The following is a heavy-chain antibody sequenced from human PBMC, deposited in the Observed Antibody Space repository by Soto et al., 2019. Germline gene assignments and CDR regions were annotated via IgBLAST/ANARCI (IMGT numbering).Heavy chain of an antibody. Sequence: LSETLSLTCAVSGGSISSSNWWSWVRQPPGKGLEWIGEIYHSGSTNYNPSLKSRVTISVDKSKNQFSLKLSSVTAADTAVYYCARAAMGGSSWPFDYWGQGTLVTVSS. CDR3: ARAAMGGSSWPFDY. V-gene: IGHV4-4*02. CDR1: GGSISSSNW. J-gene: IGHJ4*02. D-gene: IGHD6-13*01. CDR2: IYHSGST.